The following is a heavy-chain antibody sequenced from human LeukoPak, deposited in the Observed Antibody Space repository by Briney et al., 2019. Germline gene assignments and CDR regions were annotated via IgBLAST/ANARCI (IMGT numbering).Heavy chain of an antibody. CDR2: VNPHDGGT. Sequence: ASVKVSCKTSGYDFAAHFLHWVRQAPGHGLEWMGRVNPHDGGTKCALSFQGRVTMTRDASTRTVYMELSSLRSDDTAIIYRAREGLVSGFTFGQPFDYWGQGTLVTVSS. V-gene: IGHV1-2*06. D-gene: IGHD3-16*01. CDR1: GYDFAAHF. J-gene: IGHJ4*02. CDR3: AREGLVSGFTFGQPFDY.